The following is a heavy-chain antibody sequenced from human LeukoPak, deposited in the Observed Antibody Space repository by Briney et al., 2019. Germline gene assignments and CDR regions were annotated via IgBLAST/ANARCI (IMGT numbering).Heavy chain of an antibody. CDR3: ARRHHFGFLDS. Sequence: GGSLRLSCEASGFTFIGYGMHWVRQAPGRGLEWVANIKQDGSEKYYVDSVRGRFTISRDNAKNSVYLQMNSLRAEDTAVYYCARRHHFGFLDSWGQGTLVTVSS. V-gene: IGHV3-7*04. J-gene: IGHJ4*02. D-gene: IGHD3-10*01. CDR2: IKQDGSEK. CDR1: GFTFIGYG.